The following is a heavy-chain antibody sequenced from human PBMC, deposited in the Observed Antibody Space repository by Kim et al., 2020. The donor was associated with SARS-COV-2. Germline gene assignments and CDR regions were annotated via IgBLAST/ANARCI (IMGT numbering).Heavy chain of an antibody. CDR3: ARTLTGTTESFEY. D-gene: IGHD3-9*01. Sequence: GGSLRLSCAASGFTFGSYWMTWVRQAPGKGLEWVANIKQDGTQQYYVDSVRGRFTVSRDGANIYLQMNSLRAEDTAVYYCARTLTGTTESFEYWGRGTLV. CDR1: GFTFGSYW. J-gene: IGHJ1*01. CDR2: IKQDGTQQ. V-gene: IGHV3-7*03.